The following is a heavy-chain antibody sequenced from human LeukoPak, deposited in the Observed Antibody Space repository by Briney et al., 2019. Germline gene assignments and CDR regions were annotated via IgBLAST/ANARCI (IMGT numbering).Heavy chain of an antibody. D-gene: IGHD2-2*02. CDR1: GGSISSSSYY. V-gene: IGHV4-39*07. J-gene: IGHJ3*02. CDR2: IYYSGST. Sequence: PSETLSLTCTVSGGSISSSSYYWGWIRQPPGKGLEWIGSIYYSGSTYYNPSLKSRVTISVDTSKNQFSLKRSSVTAADTAVYYCARVLGYGGKQLLYSEVGFFDIWGQGTMVTVSS. CDR3: ARVLGYGGKQLLYSEVGFFDI.